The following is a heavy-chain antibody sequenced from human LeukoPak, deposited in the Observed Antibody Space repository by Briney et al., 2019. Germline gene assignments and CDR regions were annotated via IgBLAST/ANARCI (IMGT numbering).Heavy chain of an antibody. Sequence: SVKVSCKASGGTFSSYAISWVRQAPGQGLEWMGGIIPIFGTANYAQKFQGRVTITADESTSTAYMELSSLRSEDTAVYYCARGPLLWFGELLWYFDYWGQGTLVTVSS. CDR2: IIPIFGTA. J-gene: IGHJ4*02. CDR1: GGTFSSYA. CDR3: ARGPLLWFGELLWYFDY. V-gene: IGHV1-69*13. D-gene: IGHD3-10*01.